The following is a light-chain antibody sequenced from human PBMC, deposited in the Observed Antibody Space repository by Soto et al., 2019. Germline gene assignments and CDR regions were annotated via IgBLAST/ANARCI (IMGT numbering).Light chain of an antibody. CDR3: QSYDSSLSGLV. CDR2: DVS. V-gene: IGLV2-11*01. CDR1: SSDVGGYNY. Sequence: QSVLTQPRSVSGSPGQSVTISCTGTSSDVGGYNYVSWYQQHPGKAPKLMIYDVSKRPSGVPDRFSGSKSGNTASLTISGLQAEDEADYYCQSYDSSLSGLVFGTGTKVTVL. J-gene: IGLJ1*01.